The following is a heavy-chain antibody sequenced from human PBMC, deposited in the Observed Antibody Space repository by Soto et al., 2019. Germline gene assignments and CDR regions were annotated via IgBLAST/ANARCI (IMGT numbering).Heavy chain of an antibody. J-gene: IGHJ6*03. CDR1: GFTFSSYA. V-gene: IGHV3-23*01. D-gene: IGHD4-4*01. CDR3: AKDRTSALYSNYPRGYYYYMDV. CDR2: ISGSGGST. Sequence: PGGSLRLSCAASGFTFSSYAMSWVRQAPGKGLEWVSAISGSGGSTYYADSVKGRFTISRDNSKNTLYLQMNSLRAEDTAVYYCAKDRTSALYSNYPRGYYYYMDVWGKGTTVTVSS.